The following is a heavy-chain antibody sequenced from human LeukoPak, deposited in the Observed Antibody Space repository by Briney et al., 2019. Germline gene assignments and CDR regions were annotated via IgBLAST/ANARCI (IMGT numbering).Heavy chain of an antibody. J-gene: IGHJ6*03. CDR1: GYTFTGYY. CDR2: INPNSGGT. Sequence: ASVKVSCKASGYTFTGYYMHWVRQAPGQGLEWMGWINPNSGGTNYAQKLQGRVTMTRDTSISTAYMELSRLRSDDTAVYYCASASSPSYSYYYMDVWGKGTTVTVSS. D-gene: IGHD2-15*01. CDR3: ASASSPSYSYYYMDV. V-gene: IGHV1-2*02.